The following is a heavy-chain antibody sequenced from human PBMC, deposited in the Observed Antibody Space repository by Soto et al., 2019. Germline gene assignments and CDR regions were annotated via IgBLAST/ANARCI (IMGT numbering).Heavy chain of an antibody. CDR2: IIPIFGTA. V-gene: IGHV1-69*13. J-gene: IGHJ6*02. D-gene: IGHD3-22*01. CDR3: ARDPGKSGYDYYYGMDV. CDR1: GGTFSSYA. Sequence: SVKVSCKASGGTFSSYAISWVRQAPGQGLEWMGGIIPIFGTANYAQKLQGRVTITADESTSTAYMELSSLRSEDTAVYYCARDPGKSGYDYYYGMDVWGQGTTVTVSS.